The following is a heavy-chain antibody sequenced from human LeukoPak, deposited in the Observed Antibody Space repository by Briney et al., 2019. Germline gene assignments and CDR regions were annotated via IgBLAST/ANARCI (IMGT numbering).Heavy chain of an antibody. J-gene: IGHJ4*02. CDR2: ISGSGGST. CDR1: GFTVSNNY. CDR3: AKVPGYDILTGYPDY. Sequence: GGSLRPSCAASGFTVSNNYMSWVRQAPGKGLEWVSAISGSGGSTYYADSVKGRFTISRDNSKNTLYLQMNSLRAEDTAVYYCAKVPGYDILTGYPDYWGQGTLVTVSS. V-gene: IGHV3-23*01. D-gene: IGHD3-9*01.